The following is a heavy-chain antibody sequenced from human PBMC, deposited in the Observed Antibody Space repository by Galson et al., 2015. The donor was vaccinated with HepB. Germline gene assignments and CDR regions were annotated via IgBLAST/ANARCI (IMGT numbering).Heavy chain of an antibody. D-gene: IGHD1-1*01. CDR1: GGSISSSSYY. Sequence: ETLSLTCTVSGGSISSSSYYWGWIRQPPGKGLEWIGSIYYSGSTYYNPSLKSRVTISVDTSKNQFSLKLSSVTAADTAVYYCAKYNWNDAGLRRAFDIWGQGTMVTVSS. CDR3: AKYNWNDAGLRRAFDI. CDR2: IYYSGST. V-gene: IGHV4-39*01. J-gene: IGHJ3*02.